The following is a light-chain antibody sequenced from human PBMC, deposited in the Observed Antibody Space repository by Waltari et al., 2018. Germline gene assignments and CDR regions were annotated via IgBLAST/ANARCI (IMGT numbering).Light chain of an antibody. CDR2: AAS. V-gene: IGKV1-8*01. CDR3: QHYYSYPYA. CDR1: QDISIY. Sequence: AVWLTQSPSSLSASTGDRVTITCRASQDISIYLAWYQQKSGTAPELLLYAASTLQSGVPPRFSGSGSGTNFSLTIDCLQSEDFATYFCQHYYSYPYAFGQGTKLEIK. J-gene: IGKJ2*01.